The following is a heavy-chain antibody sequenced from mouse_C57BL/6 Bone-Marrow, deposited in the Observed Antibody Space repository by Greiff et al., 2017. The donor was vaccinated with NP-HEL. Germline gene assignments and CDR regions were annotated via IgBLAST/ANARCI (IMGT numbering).Heavy chain of an antibody. V-gene: IGHV1-50*01. Sequence: QVQLQQPGAELVKPGASVKLSCKASGYTFTSYWMQWVKQRPGQGLEWIGEIDHSDSSTNYNQKFKGKATLTVDTSSSTAYMQLSSLTSEDSAVYYCARECDWDVDAMDYWGQGTSVTVSS. J-gene: IGHJ4*01. CDR2: IDHSDSST. D-gene: IGHD4-1*01. CDR3: ARECDWDVDAMDY. CDR1: GYTFTSYW.